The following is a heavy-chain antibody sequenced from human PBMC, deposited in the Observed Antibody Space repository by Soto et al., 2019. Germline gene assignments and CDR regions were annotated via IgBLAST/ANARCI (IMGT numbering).Heavy chain of an antibody. J-gene: IGHJ4*02. Sequence: PSETLSLTCAVYGGSFSSYYWSWIRQPPGKGLEWIGEINHSGSTNYNPSLKSRVTISVDTSKNQFSLKLSSVTAADTAVYYCAREVKYDYVWGSYRSHPFFDYWGQGTRDTVS. CDR3: AREVKYDYVWGSYRSHPFFDY. V-gene: IGHV4-34*01. D-gene: IGHD3-16*02. CDR1: GGSFSSYY. CDR2: INHSGST.